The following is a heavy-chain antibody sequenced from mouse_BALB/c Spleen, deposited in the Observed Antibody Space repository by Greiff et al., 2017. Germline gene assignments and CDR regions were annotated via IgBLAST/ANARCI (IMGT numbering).Heavy chain of an antibody. Sequence: VQLQQSGPGLVAPSQSLSITCTVSGFSLTSYGVHWVRQPPGKGLEWLGVIWAGGSTNYNSALMSRLSISKDNSKSQVFLKMNSLQTDDTAMYYCASYYGNLAWFAYWGQGTLVTVSA. V-gene: IGHV2-9*02. J-gene: IGHJ3*01. CDR1: GFSLTSYG. CDR3: ASYYGNLAWFAY. D-gene: IGHD2-1*01. CDR2: IWAGGST.